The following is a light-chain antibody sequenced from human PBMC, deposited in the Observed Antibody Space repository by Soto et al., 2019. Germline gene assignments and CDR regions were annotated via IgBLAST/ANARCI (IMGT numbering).Light chain of an antibody. V-gene: IGKV1-5*03. J-gene: IGKJ4*01. CDR1: QSISSW. CDR2: KAS. Sequence: DVQMTQCPSTLSASVGDRVTITCRASQSISSWVAWYQHKPGKAPKLLIYKASSSESGVPSRFSGSGSGTEFTLTISSLQPDDFATYYCQQYNDYSLAFGGGTKV. CDR3: QQYNDYSLA.